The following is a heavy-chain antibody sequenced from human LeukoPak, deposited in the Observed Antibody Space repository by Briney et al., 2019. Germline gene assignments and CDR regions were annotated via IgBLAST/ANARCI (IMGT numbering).Heavy chain of an antibody. Sequence: GGSLRLSCAASGFTFSSYAMGWVRQAPGKGLEWVSAISGSGGSTYYADSVKGRFTISRGNSKNTLYLQMNSLRAEDTAVYYCAKDVLLWFGEGNYFDYWGQGTLVTVSS. V-gene: IGHV3-23*01. J-gene: IGHJ4*02. CDR2: ISGSGGST. CDR3: AKDVLLWFGEGNYFDY. CDR1: GFTFSSYA. D-gene: IGHD3-10*01.